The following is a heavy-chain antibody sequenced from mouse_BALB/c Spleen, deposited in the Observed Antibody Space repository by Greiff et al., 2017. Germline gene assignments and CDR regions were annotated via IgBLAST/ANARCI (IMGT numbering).Heavy chain of an antibody. CDR2: ISSGGGST. Sequence: EVQRVESGGGLVKPGGSLKLSCAASGFAFSSYDMSWVRQTPEKRLEWVAYISSGGGSTYYPDTVKGRFTISRDNAKNTLYLQMSSLKSEDTAMYYCARHGYYGNYPYYFDYWGQGTTLTVSS. V-gene: IGHV5-12-1*01. CDR3: ARHGYYGNYPYYFDY. CDR1: GFAFSSYD. J-gene: IGHJ2*01. D-gene: IGHD2-1*01.